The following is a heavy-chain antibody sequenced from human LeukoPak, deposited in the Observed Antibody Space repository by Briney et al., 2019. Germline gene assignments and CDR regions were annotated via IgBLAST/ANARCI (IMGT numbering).Heavy chain of an antibody. J-gene: IGHJ6*03. V-gene: IGHV3-20*04. Sequence: PGGALRLSCASSVFTFDDYGMSWVRQAPGKGLERVSGIYWNGGSTGYADSVKGRFTTSRDRAKNSLYHQMNSRRAEDTTLYYYASAAADYYYYYMDVWGKGTTVTVSS. CDR1: VFTFDDYG. D-gene: IGHD6-13*01. CDR3: ASAAADYYYYYMDV. CDR2: IYWNGGST.